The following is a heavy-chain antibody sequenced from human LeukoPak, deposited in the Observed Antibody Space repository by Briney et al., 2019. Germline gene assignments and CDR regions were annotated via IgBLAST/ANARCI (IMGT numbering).Heavy chain of an antibody. CDR1: GFTFSSYS. CDR2: ISSSSSYI. J-gene: IGHJ6*04. CDR3: ARGDPNDILTDTYYYGMDV. V-gene: IGHV3-21*01. D-gene: IGHD3-9*01. Sequence: GGSLRLSCAASGFTFSSYSMNWVRQAPGKGLEWVSSISSSSSYIYYADSVKGRFTISRDNAKNSLYLQMNSLRAEDTAVYYCARGDPNDILTDTYYYGMDVWGKGTTVTVSS.